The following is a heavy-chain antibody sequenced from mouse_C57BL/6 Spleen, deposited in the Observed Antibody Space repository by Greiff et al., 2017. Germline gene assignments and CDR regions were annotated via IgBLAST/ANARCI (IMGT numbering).Heavy chain of an antibody. V-gene: IGHV1-22*01. CDR1: GYTFTDYN. CDR3: ARGEKREAMDY. CDR2: INPNNGGT. Sequence: EVQLVESGPELVKPGASVKMSCKASGYTFTDYNMHWVKQSHGKSLEWIGYINPNNGGTSYNQKFKGKATLTVNKSSSTAYMELRSLTSEDSAVYYCARGEKREAMDYWGQGTSVTVSS. J-gene: IGHJ4*01.